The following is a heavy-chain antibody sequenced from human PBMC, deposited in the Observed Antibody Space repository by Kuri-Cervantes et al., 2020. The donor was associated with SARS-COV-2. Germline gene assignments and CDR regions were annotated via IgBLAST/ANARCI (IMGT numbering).Heavy chain of an antibody. V-gene: IGHV3-43D*04. J-gene: IGHJ6*02. CDR2: ISWDGGST. Sequence: GGSLRLSCAASGFTFDDYAMHWVRQAPGKGLEWVSLISWDGGSTYYADSVKGRFTISRDNSKNSLYLQMNSLRAEDTALYYCARTLYSYGYYYYYGMDVWGQGTTVTVSS. CDR3: ARTLYSYGYYYYYGMDV. CDR1: GFTFDDYA. D-gene: IGHD5-18*01.